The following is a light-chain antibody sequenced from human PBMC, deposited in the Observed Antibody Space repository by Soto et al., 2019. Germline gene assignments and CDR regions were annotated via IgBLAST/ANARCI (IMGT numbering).Light chain of an antibody. CDR1: QSVANH. Sequence: EIVMTQFPATLSLSPGERATLSCRASQSVANHLAWYQQKPGQAPRLLISGASTSATNISHSFSGSGSGPEFTLTIGSLQSEDFEVYDCQHYNNSLTFGGGTKVEIK. CDR2: GAS. V-gene: IGKV3-15*01. CDR3: QHYNNSLT. J-gene: IGKJ4*01.